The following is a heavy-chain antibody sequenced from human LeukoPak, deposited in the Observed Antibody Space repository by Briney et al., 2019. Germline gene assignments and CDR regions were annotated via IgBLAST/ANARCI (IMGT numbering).Heavy chain of an antibody. CDR3: ARRGIAVAENWFDP. CDR2: ISYDGSNK. Sequence: PGRSLRLSCAASGFTFSSYGMHWVRQAPGKGLEWVAVISYDGSNKYYADSVKGRFTISRDNAKNSLYLQMNSLRAEDTAVYYCARRGIAVAENWFDPWGQGPLVTVSS. CDR1: GFTFSSYG. V-gene: IGHV3-30*03. D-gene: IGHD6-19*01. J-gene: IGHJ5*02.